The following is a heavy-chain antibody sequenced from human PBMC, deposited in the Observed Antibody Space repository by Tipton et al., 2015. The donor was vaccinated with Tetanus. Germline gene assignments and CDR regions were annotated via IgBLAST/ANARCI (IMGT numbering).Heavy chain of an antibody. D-gene: IGHD3-9*01. CDR1: GFTFSGYS. V-gene: IGHV3-48*01. CDR2: ISSSSSTI. Sequence: SLRLSCAASGFTFSGYSMNWVRQAPGKGLEWVSYISSSSSTIYYADSVKGRFTISRDNAKNSLYLQMNSLRAEDTAVYYCARGDFNYDILTGYSYHYYGMDVWGQGTTVTVSS. J-gene: IGHJ6*02. CDR3: ARGDFNYDILTGYSYHYYGMDV.